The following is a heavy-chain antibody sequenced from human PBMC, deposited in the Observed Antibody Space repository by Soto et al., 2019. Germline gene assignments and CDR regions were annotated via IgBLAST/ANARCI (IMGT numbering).Heavy chain of an antibody. CDR3: TRRLSGTYYPANIDY. D-gene: IGHD1-26*01. J-gene: IGHJ4*02. V-gene: IGHV4-39*01. CDR2: ISYSGST. CDR1: GGSISSYY. Sequence: PSETLSLTCTVSGGSISSYYWGWIRQPPGKGLEWLGSISYSGSTYYNPSLKSRLTISVDMSKNQFSLKLSSVTAADSAVYYCTRRLSGTYYPANIDYWGQGTVVTVSS.